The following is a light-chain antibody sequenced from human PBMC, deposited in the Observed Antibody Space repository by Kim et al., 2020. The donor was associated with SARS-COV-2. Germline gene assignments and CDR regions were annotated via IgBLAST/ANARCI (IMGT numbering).Light chain of an antibody. J-gene: IGKJ4*01. V-gene: IGKV3-11*01. CDR2: DA. Sequence: SLSPGERAALSCRASQSLGGYLAWYQQKPGQPPWLLCFDANRATGIPARFSSSGSGTDFTLTISSLEPEDSAFYYCQQRSNWPPTFGGGTKVDIK. CDR1: QSLGGY. CDR3: QQRSNWPPT.